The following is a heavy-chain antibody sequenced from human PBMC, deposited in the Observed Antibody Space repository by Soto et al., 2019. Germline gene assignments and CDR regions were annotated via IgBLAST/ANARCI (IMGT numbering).Heavy chain of an antibody. CDR1: GFSFRDYW. J-gene: IGHJ6*03. D-gene: IGHD1-1*01. CDR3: ARGKDGRRAGTYYFDMDV. Sequence: GGSLRLSCAASGFSFRDYWMTWVRQAPGKGLDWVANIKQDGSDKYYLDSLKGRFTISRDNAKNSVDLLMDSLRAGDTAVYYCARGKDGRRAGTYYFDMDVWGKGTTVTVSS. V-gene: IGHV3-7*01. CDR2: IKQDGSDK.